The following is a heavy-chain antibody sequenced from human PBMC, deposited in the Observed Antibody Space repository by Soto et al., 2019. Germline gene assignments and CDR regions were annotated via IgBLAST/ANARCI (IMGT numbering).Heavy chain of an antibody. V-gene: IGHV1-69*08. J-gene: IGHJ4*02. CDR2: FIPIYGTA. CDR1: GGTFSRHI. CDR3: ARVLDCSSLICQSDC. Sequence: QVQLVQSGTEVKKPGSSVKVSCKASGGTFSRHIISWVRQAPGQGLEWMGRFIPIYGTANYAQKFQGRVTITADKCSTRAELELSSLRPEDTAVHYCARVLDCSSLICQSDCWGQVPLVTVSS. D-gene: IGHD2-2*01.